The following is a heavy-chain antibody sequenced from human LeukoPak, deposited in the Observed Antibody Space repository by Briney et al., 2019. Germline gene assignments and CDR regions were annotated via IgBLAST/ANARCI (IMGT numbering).Heavy chain of an antibody. CDR3: AREVARPNFFDY. J-gene: IGHJ4*02. CDR2: TSHDETTK. D-gene: IGHD6-6*01. V-gene: IGHV3-30*04. Sequence: GGSPRLSCAASGFTFSSYAMHWVRQAPGKGLEWVAVTSHDETTKYYADSVKGRFTISRDNSKNTLYLQMNSLRAEDTAVYFCAREVARPNFFDYWGQGTLVTVSS. CDR1: GFTFSSYA.